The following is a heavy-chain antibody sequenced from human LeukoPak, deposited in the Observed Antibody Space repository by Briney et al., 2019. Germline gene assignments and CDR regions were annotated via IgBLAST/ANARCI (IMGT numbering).Heavy chain of an antibody. D-gene: IGHD2-8*01. CDR2: MNPNSGNT. Sequence: ASVKVSCKASGYTFTSYDINWVRQATGQGLEWMGWMNPNSGNTGYAQKFQGRVTMTRNTSISTAYMELSSLRSEDTAVYYCARARPGYCTNGVCYFRPFDYWGQGTLVTVSS. J-gene: IGHJ4*02. V-gene: IGHV1-8*01. CDR1: GYTFTSYD. CDR3: ARARPGYCTNGVCYFRPFDY.